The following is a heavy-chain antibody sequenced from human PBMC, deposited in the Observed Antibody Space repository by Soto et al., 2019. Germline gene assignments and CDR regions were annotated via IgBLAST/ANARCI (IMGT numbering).Heavy chain of an antibody. Sequence: APVKVSCKASGYTFTGYAMHWVRQAPGQRLEWMGWINAGNGNTKYSQKFQGRVTITRDKSTSTAYMELSSLRSEDTAVYYCARDCSSTSCYLVGYYGMDVWGQGTTVTVSS. D-gene: IGHD2-2*01. CDR2: INAGNGNT. CDR3: ARDCSSTSCYLVGYYGMDV. CDR1: GYTFTGYA. J-gene: IGHJ6*02. V-gene: IGHV1-3*01.